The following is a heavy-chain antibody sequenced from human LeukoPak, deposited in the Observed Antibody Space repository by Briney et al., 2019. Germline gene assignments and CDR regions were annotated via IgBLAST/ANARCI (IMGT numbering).Heavy chain of an antibody. CDR1: GGHIDSVY. Sequence: PSETLSLTCSVSGGHIDSVYWNWIRQPPGKGLEWIGYIDNSASTKYNPSLQSRITMSRDTSKKQFSLKLTSVTAADTAMYYCASGAGWLIDYWGQGTLVSVSS. J-gene: IGHJ4*02. CDR3: ASGAGWLIDY. CDR2: IDNSAST. V-gene: IGHV4-4*08. D-gene: IGHD6-19*01.